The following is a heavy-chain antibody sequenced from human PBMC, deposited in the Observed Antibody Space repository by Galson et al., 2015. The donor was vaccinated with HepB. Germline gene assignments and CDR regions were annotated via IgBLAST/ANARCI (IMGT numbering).Heavy chain of an antibody. V-gene: IGHV3-21*01. Sequence: SLRLSCAASGFTFSSYTMSWVRQAPGQELEWVSSISGTSDYIYYADSVKGQFTISRDNAENSLFLQMDRLRAEDTAVYYCAKDLDYSYLESYYFDYWGQGILVTVSS. CDR3: AKDLDYSYLESYYFDY. D-gene: IGHD3-16*02. J-gene: IGHJ4*02. CDR1: GFTFSSYT. CDR2: ISGTSDYI.